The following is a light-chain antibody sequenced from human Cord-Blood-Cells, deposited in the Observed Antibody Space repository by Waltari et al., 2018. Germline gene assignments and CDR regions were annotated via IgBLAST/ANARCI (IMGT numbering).Light chain of an antibody. CDR2: AAS. CDR3: QQYYSYPPVT. CDR1: QGISSY. J-gene: IGKJ3*01. Sequence: AIRITQSPSSLSASTVDRVTITCRASQGISSYLAWYQQKPGKAPKLLIYAASTLQSGVPSRFSGSGSGTDFTLTISCLQSEDFATYYCQQYYSYPPVTFGPGTKVEIK. V-gene: IGKV1-8*01.